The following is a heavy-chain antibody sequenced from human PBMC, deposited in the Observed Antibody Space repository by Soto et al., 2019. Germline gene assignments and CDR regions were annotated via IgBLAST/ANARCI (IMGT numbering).Heavy chain of an antibody. CDR3: ALRTAISSIAARRLDY. Sequence: SVKVSCKASGGTFSSYAISWVRQAPGQGLEWMGGIIPIFGTANYAQKFQGRVTITADESTSTAYMELSSLRSEDTAVYYCALRTAISSIAARRLDYWGQGTLVTVSS. CDR1: GGTFSSYA. CDR2: IIPIFGTA. V-gene: IGHV1-69*13. D-gene: IGHD6-6*01. J-gene: IGHJ4*02.